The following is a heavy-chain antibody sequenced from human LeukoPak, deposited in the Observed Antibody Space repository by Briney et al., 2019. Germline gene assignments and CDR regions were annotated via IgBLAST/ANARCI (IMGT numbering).Heavy chain of an antibody. CDR2: VFYSGDT. D-gene: IGHD3-16*01. CDR1: GGSISSFD. J-gene: IGHJ3*01. V-gene: IGHV4-59*13. Sequence: SETLSLTCTVSGGSISSFDWNWIRQPPGKGLEWVGYVFYSGDTNYNPSPGSRGTISEDTSNNQVSLNLNSLTAADTAVYYCARGLPGRDAFDVWGQGTVVTVSS. CDR3: ARGLPGRDAFDV.